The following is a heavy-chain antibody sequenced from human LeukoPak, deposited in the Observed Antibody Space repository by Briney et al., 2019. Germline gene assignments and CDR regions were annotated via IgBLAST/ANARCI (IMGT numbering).Heavy chain of an antibody. CDR1: GYTFTGYY. V-gene: IGHV1-2*02. CDR2: INPNSGAT. CDR3: ARDIAVAGTYLFDY. D-gene: IGHD6-19*01. Sequence: ASVKVSCKASGYTFTGYYMHWVRQAPGQGLEWMGWINPNSGATNYAQKFQGRVTMTRDTSISTAYMELSRLRSDDTAVYYCARDIAVAGTYLFDYWGQGTLVTVSS. J-gene: IGHJ4*02.